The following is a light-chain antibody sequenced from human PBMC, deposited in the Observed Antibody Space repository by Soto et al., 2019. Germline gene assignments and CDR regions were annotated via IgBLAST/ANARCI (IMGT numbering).Light chain of an antibody. CDR1: QSVRSER. CDR3: QHYHGWPIT. V-gene: IGKV3-15*01. J-gene: IGKJ5*01. Sequence: EIVLTQSPDTLSLSPGERATLSCRASQSVRSERLAWYQQKRGQAPTLLIFDASSRASGIPARFSGSGSGTEFTLTISSLQSEDFAVYYCQHYHGWPITFGQGTRLEIK. CDR2: DAS.